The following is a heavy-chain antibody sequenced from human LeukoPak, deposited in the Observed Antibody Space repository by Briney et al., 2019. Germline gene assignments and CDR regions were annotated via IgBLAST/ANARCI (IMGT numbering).Heavy chain of an antibody. D-gene: IGHD1-26*01. Sequence: GGSLRLSCSASGFTFSSYAMHWVRQAPGKGLEWVAFISYDGGNKYYADSVKGRFTISRDNPKNTLYLQMNSLRAEDTAVYYCATRGSTWYVLGDYWGQGTLVTVSS. V-gene: IGHV3-30-3*01. CDR3: ATRGSTWYVLGDY. CDR2: ISYDGGNK. J-gene: IGHJ4*02. CDR1: GFTFSSYA.